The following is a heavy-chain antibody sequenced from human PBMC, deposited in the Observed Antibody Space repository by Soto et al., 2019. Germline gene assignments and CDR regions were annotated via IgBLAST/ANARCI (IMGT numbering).Heavy chain of an antibody. J-gene: IGHJ4*02. CDR1: GFTFSSYG. Sequence: QVQLVESGGGVVQPGRSLRLSCAASGFTFSSYGMHWVRQAPGKGLEWVAVMWYDGSNKYYADSVKGRFTISRDNSKNTLYLQMNSLRAEDTAVYYCARPRLGTYYFDYWGQGTLVTVSS. CDR2: MWYDGSNK. V-gene: IGHV3-33*01. D-gene: IGHD1-26*01. CDR3: ARPRLGTYYFDY.